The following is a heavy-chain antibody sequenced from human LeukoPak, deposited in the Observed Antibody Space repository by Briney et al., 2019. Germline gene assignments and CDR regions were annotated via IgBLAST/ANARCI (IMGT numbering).Heavy chain of an antibody. CDR2: IIPIFGIA. CDR1: GGTFSSYA. J-gene: IGHJ6*02. V-gene: IGHV1-69*04. Sequence: GASVKVSCKASGGTFSSYAISWVRQAPGQGLEWMGRIIPIFGIANYAQKFQGRVTITADKSTSTAYMELSSLRSEDTAVYYCARRTADTAMVNYYYGMDVWGQGPRSPSP. CDR3: ARRTADTAMVNYYYGMDV. D-gene: IGHD5-18*01.